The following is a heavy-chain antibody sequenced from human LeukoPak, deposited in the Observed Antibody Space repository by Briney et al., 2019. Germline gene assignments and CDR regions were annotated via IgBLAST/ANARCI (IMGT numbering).Heavy chain of an antibody. CDR2: ISGSAHKI. V-gene: IGHV3-23*01. Sequence: GGSLRLSCVASGITFSNYAVSWVRQAPEKGLDWVSVISGSAHKIRYADSVKGRFTISRDTSKNTLYLQMSSLRAEDTALYYCAREMATITYAFDIWGQGTMVTVSS. CDR1: GITFSNYA. CDR3: AREMATITYAFDI. J-gene: IGHJ3*02. D-gene: IGHD5-24*01.